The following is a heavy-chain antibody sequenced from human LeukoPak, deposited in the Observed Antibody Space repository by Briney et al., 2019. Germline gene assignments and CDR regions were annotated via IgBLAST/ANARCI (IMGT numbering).Heavy chain of an antibody. CDR2: IYHSGST. CDR1: SGSIRSYY. V-gene: IGHV4-59*12. CDR3: ARDGMVRGVSFDY. Sequence: PSETLSLTCTVSSGSIRSYYWSWIRQPPGKGLEWIGYIYHSGSTYYNPSLKSRVTISVDRSKNQFSLKLSSVTAADTAVYYCARDGMVRGVSFDYWGQGTLVTVSS. D-gene: IGHD3-10*01. J-gene: IGHJ4*02.